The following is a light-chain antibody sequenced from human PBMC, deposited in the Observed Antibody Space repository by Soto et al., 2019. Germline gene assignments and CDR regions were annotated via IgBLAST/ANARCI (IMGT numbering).Light chain of an antibody. Sequence: QSVLTQPPSVSRAPGQRVTISCTGSSSNIGAGYDVHWYQRLPGTAPKLLIYGNSNRPSGVPHRFSGSKSGTSASLAITGLQAEDEADYYCQSYDSSLSGWEVFGGGTKVTVL. CDR2: GNS. CDR3: QSYDSSLSGWEV. J-gene: IGLJ3*02. CDR1: SSNIGAGYD. V-gene: IGLV1-40*01.